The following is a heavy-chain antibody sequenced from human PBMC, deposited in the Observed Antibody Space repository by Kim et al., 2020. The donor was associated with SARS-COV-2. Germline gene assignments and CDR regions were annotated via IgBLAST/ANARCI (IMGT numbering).Heavy chain of an antibody. V-gene: IGHV4-4*02. D-gene: IGHD6-13*01. Sequence: SETLSLTCAVSGGSISSSNWWSWVRQPPGKGLEWIGEIYHSGSTNYNPSLKSRVTISVDKSKNQFSLKLSSVTAADTAVYYCARDGGIAAAGNFDYWGQGTLVTVSS. CDR2: IYHSGST. J-gene: IGHJ4*02. CDR3: ARDGGIAAAGNFDY. CDR1: GGSISSSNW.